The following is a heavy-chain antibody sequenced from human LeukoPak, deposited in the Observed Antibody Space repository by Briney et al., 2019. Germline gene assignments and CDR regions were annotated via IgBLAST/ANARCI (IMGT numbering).Heavy chain of an antibody. Sequence: PSQTLSLTCTVSGGSISSGDYYWSWIRQPPGKGLEWIGYIYYSGSTYYNPSLKSRVTISVDTSKNQFSLKLSSVTAADTAVYYCARAKYYDYVWGSYRPGPNFDYWGQGTLVTVSS. CDR3: ARAKYYDYVWGSYRPGPNFDY. CDR2: IYYSGST. J-gene: IGHJ4*02. D-gene: IGHD3-16*02. CDR1: GGSISSGDYY. V-gene: IGHV4-30-4*08.